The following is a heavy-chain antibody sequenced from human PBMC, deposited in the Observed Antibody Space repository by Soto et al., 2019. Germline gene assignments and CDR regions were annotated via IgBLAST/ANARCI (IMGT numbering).Heavy chain of an antibody. Sequence: EVQLLESGGGLVQPGGSLRLSCAASGFTFSSYAMNWVRQAPGKGLEWVSAISGSGGSTYYADSVKGRFTISRDNSKNQLYRQINSLRAEDTAVYYCAKGLTVGATTPFDYWGQGTLVTVSS. CDR2: ISGSGGST. CDR1: GFTFSSYA. V-gene: IGHV3-23*01. D-gene: IGHD1-26*01. CDR3: AKGLTVGATTPFDY. J-gene: IGHJ4*02.